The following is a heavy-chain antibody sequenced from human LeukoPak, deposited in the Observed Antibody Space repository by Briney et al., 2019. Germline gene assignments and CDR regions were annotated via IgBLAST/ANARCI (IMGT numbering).Heavy chain of an antibody. J-gene: IGHJ6*03. V-gene: IGHV4-30-2*01. CDR1: GGSISSGGYY. D-gene: IGHD5-12*01. CDR3: ARAGLGLPGYYMDV. CDR2: IYLSGST. Sequence: KPSETLSLTCTVSGGSISSGGYYWSWIRQPPGKGLEWIGYIYLSGSTYYNPSLKSRVTISVDRSKNQFSLKLSSVTAADTAVYYCARAGLGLPGYYMDVWGKGTTVTVSS.